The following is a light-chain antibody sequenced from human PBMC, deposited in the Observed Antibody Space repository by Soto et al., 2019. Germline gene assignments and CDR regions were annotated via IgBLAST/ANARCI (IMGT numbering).Light chain of an antibody. CDR2: GAS. J-gene: IGKJ1*01. CDR1: QSVSSN. CDR3: QQYNNWPW. Sequence: EIVMTQSPATLSVSPGERATVSCRASQSVSSNLAWYQQKPGQAPRLLIYGASTRATGIPARFSGSGSGTEFTLTISSLQSEDFAVYYCQQYNNWPWFGQGTKVEIK. V-gene: IGKV3-15*01.